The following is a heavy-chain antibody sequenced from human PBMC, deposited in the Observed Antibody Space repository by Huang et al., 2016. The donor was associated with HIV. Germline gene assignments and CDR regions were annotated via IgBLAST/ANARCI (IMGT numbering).Heavy chain of an antibody. V-gene: IGHV5-51*01. D-gene: IGHD6-13*01. J-gene: IGHJ4*02. Sequence: ELQLVQSGAEVKKPGESLRISCKGSEDSFNTYWIGWVRQMPGKGLDWMGIIHPGDSDPRYSPSFRGQVTCSADKSINTAYRQWSSLKASDTALYYCARWMSSGSYYYFDYWGQGTLVTVSS. CDR2: IHPGDSDP. CDR3: ARWMSSGSYYYFDY. CDR1: EDSFNTYW.